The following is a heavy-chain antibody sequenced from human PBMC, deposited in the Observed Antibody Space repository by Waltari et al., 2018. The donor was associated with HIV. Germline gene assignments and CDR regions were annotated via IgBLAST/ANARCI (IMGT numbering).Heavy chain of an antibody. J-gene: IGHJ4*02. CDR2: LNPSSGKT. V-gene: IGHV1-2*06. D-gene: IGHD3-16*01. CDR1: GYTIPGYF. CDR3: ARDMGPFNN. Sequence: QVQLVQSGAEVKKPGASVKDSCKASGYTIPGYFLHGVRQAPGQGLEWMGRLNPSSGKTNYAQKFQGRVTMTSDTSINTAYMELSSLRSDDTAVYYCARDMGPFNNWGQGTLVTVSS.